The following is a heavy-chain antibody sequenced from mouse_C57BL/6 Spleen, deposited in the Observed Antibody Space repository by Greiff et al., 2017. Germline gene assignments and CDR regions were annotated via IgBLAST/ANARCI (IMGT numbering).Heavy chain of an antibody. D-gene: IGHD1-1*01. Sequence: QVQLQQSGAELARPGASVKLSCKASGYTFTSYGISWVKQRTGQGLEWIGEIYPRSGNTYYNEKFKGKATLTADKSSSTAYMELRSLTSEDSAVYFCARGGGSSYYYAMDYWGQGTSVTVSS. V-gene: IGHV1-81*01. CDR3: ARGGGSSYYYAMDY. CDR1: GYTFTSYG. CDR2: IYPRSGNT. J-gene: IGHJ4*01.